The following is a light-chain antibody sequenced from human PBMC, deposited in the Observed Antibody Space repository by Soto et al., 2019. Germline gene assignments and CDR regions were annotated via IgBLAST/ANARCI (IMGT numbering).Light chain of an antibody. J-gene: IGKJ1*01. Sequence: DIQMTQSPSSLSASLGDRVTITCRASQSISIFLTWYQQKPGKAPKLLIYAASSLQSGVPSRFSGSGSGTDFTLPISSLQPEDFATYYCQQSHNSPWTFGQGTKVEIK. V-gene: IGKV1-39*01. CDR2: AAS. CDR1: QSISIF. CDR3: QQSHNSPWT.